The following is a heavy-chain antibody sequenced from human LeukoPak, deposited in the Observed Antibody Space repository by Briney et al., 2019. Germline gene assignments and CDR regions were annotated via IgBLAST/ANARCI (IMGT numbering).Heavy chain of an antibody. CDR1: GGSISSYY. CDR2: MSKSGST. CDR3: ARHKGSSTWYPFDY. Sequence: SEALSLTCIVSGGSISSYYWSWIRQPPGKGLEWIGYMSKSGSTNYNPSLQSRVTILVDTSKNQFSLKLSSATAADTAVYYCARHKGSSTWYPFDYWGQGTLVTVSS. J-gene: IGHJ4*02. V-gene: IGHV4-59*08. D-gene: IGHD6-13*01.